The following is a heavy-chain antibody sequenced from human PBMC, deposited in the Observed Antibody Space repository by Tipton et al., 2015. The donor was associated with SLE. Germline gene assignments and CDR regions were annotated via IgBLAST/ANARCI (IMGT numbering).Heavy chain of an antibody. Sequence: SLRLSCAASGFTFSDYYMSWIRQAPGKGLEWVSYISSSGNTIYYADSVKGRFTISMDNAKNTLYLQMNSLRAEDTAVFYCASAAHLVHAFDIWGQGTMVTVSS. CDR1: GFTFSDYY. V-gene: IGHV3-11*01. CDR3: ASAAHLVHAFDI. CDR2: ISSSGNTI. J-gene: IGHJ3*02. D-gene: IGHD6-6*01.